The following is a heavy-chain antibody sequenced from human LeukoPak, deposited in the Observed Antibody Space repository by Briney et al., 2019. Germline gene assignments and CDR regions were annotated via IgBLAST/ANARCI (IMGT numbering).Heavy chain of an antibody. V-gene: IGHV3-13*01. CDR1: GFTFSTYD. CDR3: AREIRETVFTRHHYYGIDV. J-gene: IGHJ6*02. CDR2: IGTVDDT. Sequence: PGGSLRLSCAASGFTFSTYDIHWVRQVTGKGLEWVSAIGTVDDTYYLGSVKGRFTISRENAKNVLYLQMSSLRVEDTAVYYCAREIRETVFTRHHYYGIDVWGQGTTVTVSS. D-gene: IGHD1-1*01.